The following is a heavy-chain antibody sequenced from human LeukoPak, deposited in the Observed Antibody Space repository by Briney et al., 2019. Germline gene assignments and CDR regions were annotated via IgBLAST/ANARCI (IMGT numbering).Heavy chain of an antibody. CDR3: ARAIGDFGRYGVDV. D-gene: IGHD4-17*01. CDR1: GLTFSSYE. CDR2: ISSSGSTI. V-gene: IGHV3-48*03. Sequence: PGGSLRLSCAASGLTFSSYEMKCVRQAPGKGLQWVSYISSSGSTIYYADSVKGRFTISRDNAKNSLYLQMNSLRVEDTAVYYCARAIGDFGRYGVDVWGQGTTITVFS. J-gene: IGHJ6*02.